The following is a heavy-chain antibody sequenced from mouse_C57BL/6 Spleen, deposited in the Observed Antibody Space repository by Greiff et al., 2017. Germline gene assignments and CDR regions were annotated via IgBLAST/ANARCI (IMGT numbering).Heavy chain of an antibody. CDR2: IYPSDSET. CDR3: ARRDYRLCDCFDY. V-gene: IGHV1-61*01. J-gene: IGHJ2*01. CDR1: GYTFTSYW. D-gene: IGHD2-3*01. Sequence: QVQLQQPGAELVRPGSSVKLSCKASGYTFTSYWMDWVKQRPGQGLEWIGNIYPSDSETHYNQKFKDKATLTVDKSSSTAYMQLSSLTSEDSAVFEGARRDYRLCDCFDYWGQGTTLTVSS.